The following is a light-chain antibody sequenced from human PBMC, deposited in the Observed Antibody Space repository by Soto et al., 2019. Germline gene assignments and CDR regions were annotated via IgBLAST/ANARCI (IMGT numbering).Light chain of an antibody. CDR3: MQGTHWPPT. CDR1: QSLVSSDGNTY. J-gene: IGKJ1*01. V-gene: IGKV2-30*01. Sequence: DVLMTQSPLSLPVTLGQPASISCRSSQSLVSSDGNTYLNWFHQRPGQSPRRLIYKVSNRDPGVPDRFSGSGSGTDFTLKIIRVEAEDVGVYYCMQGTHWPPTFGQGTKVEI. CDR2: KVS.